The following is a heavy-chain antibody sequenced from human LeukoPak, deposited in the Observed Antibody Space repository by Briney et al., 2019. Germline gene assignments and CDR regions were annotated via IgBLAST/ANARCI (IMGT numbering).Heavy chain of an antibody. J-gene: IGHJ6*02. CDR2: IWYDGSNK. D-gene: IGHD3-10*01. Sequence: GRSLRLSCAASGFTFSSYGMHWVRQAPGKGLEWVAVIWYDGSNKYYADSVKGRFTISRDNSKNTLYLQMNSLRAEDTAIYYCAKATEGMYYYYGMNVWGQGTTVTVSS. CDR3: AKATEGMYYYYGMNV. V-gene: IGHV3-33*06. CDR1: GFTFSSYG.